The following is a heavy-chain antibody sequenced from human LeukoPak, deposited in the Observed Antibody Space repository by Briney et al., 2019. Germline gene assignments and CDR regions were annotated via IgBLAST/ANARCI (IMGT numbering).Heavy chain of an antibody. CDR1: GGSVSDYY. CDR2: IYHTGST. CDR3: ARGGGISHYYYYMDV. D-gene: IGHD6-13*01. V-gene: IGHV4-59*02. J-gene: IGHJ6*03. Sequence: PSETLSLTCTISGGSVSDYYWSWIRQSPGKGLEWIGYIYHTGSTNYNPSLKSRVTISVDTSKNQFSLKLSSVTAADTAVYYCARGGGISHYYYYMDVWGKGTTVTISS.